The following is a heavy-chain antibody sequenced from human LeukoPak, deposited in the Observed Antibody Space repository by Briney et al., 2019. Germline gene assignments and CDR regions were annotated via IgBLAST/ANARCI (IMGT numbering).Heavy chain of an antibody. CDR1: GFTFSSYV. Sequence: GGSLRLSCAASGFTFSSYVMSWVRQAPGKGLEWVSAISGSGGSTYYADSVKGRFTISRDNSKNTLHLQMNSLRAEDTAVYYCAKGIVNWGKYYFDYWGQGTLVTVSS. CDR2: ISGSGGST. CDR3: AKGIVNWGKYYFDY. J-gene: IGHJ4*02. V-gene: IGHV3-23*01. D-gene: IGHD7-27*01.